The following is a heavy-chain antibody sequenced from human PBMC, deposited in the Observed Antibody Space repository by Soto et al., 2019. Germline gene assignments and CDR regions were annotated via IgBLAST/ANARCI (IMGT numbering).Heavy chain of an antibody. CDR3: AKGGLLDDY. D-gene: IGHD2-21*01. Sequence: EVQLLESGGGLAQPGGSLRLSCAASGFTFSTYEMSWVRQAPGKGLEWVSFISESGGSRYYADSVKGRFTVSRDNSNNILYLQMNSLRADDTAVYYCAKGGLLDDYGGQGTLVTVSS. CDR2: ISESGGSR. CDR1: GFTFSTYE. V-gene: IGHV3-23*01. J-gene: IGHJ4*02.